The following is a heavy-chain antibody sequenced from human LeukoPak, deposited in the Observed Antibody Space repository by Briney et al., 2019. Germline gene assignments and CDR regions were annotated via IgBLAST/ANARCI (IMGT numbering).Heavy chain of an antibody. CDR3: ARYGQLGD. D-gene: IGHD6-6*01. J-gene: IGHJ4*02. CDR2: IKQDGSEK. CDR1: GFTFSSYW. Sequence: GGSLRLSCVTSGFTFSSYWMSWVRQAPGKGLEWVALIKQDGSEKYYVDSVKGRFTMSRDNAERSLYLQMNSLRVEDTAMYYCARYGQLGDWGRGTLVTVSS. V-gene: IGHV3-7*03.